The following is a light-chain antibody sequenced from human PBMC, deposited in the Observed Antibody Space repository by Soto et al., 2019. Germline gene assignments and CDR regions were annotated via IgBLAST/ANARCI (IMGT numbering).Light chain of an antibody. CDR1: SSNIGSNI. CDR2: DKN. CDR3: AAWDDSLNGVV. Sequence: QSVLTQPPSTSGTPGQRVTISCSGSSSNIGSNIVNWYQQLPGTAPKLLIYDKNQRPSGVPDRFSGSKSGTSASLAISGLQSEDEADYYCAAWDDSLNGVVFGGGTKVTVL. V-gene: IGLV1-44*01. J-gene: IGLJ2*01.